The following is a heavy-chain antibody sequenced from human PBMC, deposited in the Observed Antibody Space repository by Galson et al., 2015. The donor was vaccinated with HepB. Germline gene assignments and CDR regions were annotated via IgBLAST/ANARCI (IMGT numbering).Heavy chain of an antibody. V-gene: IGHV5-51*01. Sequence: KVSCKASGGTFSSYTISWVRQAPGQGLEWMGIIYPGDSDTRYSPSFQGQVTISADKSISTAYLQWSSLKASDTAMYYCARLHYYDSMSVWYWGQGTLVTVSS. D-gene: IGHD3-22*01. J-gene: IGHJ4*02. CDR2: IYPGDSDT. CDR3: ARLHYYDSMSVWY. CDR1: GGTFSSYT.